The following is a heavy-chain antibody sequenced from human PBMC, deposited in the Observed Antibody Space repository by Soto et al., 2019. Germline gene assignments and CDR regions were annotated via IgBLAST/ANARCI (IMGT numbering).Heavy chain of an antibody. D-gene: IGHD3-22*01. CDR2: INHSGST. J-gene: IGHJ4*02. CDR1: GGSFSGYY. Sequence: TSETLSLTCAVYGGSFSGYYWSWIRQPPGKGLEWIGEINHSGSTNYNPSLKSRVTISVDTSKNQFSLKLRSVTAADTAVYYCARDEDSGYYYYDYWGQGTPVTVSS. V-gene: IGHV4-34*01. CDR3: ARDEDSGYYYYDY.